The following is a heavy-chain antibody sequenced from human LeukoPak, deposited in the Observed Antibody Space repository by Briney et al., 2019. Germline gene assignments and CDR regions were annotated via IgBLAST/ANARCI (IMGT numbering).Heavy chain of an antibody. D-gene: IGHD4-11*01. CDR3: ATDPDDYSNYVSY. CDR2: FDPEDGET. Sequence: ASVKVCCKVSGYTLTELSMHWVRQAPGKGLEWMGGFDPEDGETIYAQKFQGRVTMTEDTSTDTAYMELSSLRSEDTAVYYCATDPDDYSNYVSYWGQGTLVTVSS. J-gene: IGHJ4*02. V-gene: IGHV1-24*01. CDR1: GYTLTELS.